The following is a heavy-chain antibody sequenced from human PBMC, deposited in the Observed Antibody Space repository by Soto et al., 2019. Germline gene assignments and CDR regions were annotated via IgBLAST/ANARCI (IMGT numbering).Heavy chain of an antibody. Sequence: SETLSLTCTVSGGSISSYYWSWIRQPPGKGLEWIGYIYYSGSTNYNPSLKSRVTISVDTSKNQFSLKLSSVTAADTAVYYCARQPYYDYIWGSYRWSAFDIWGQGTMVTVSS. J-gene: IGHJ3*02. CDR3: ARQPYYDYIWGSYRWSAFDI. D-gene: IGHD3-16*02. V-gene: IGHV4-59*08. CDR2: IYYSGST. CDR1: GGSISSYY.